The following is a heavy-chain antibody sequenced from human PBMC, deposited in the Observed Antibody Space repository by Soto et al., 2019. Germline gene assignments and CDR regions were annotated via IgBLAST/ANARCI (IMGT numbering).Heavy chain of an antibody. V-gene: IGHV3-11*01. Sequence: GGSVRLSXAASGFTFSDYYMSWIRQAPGKGLEWVSYISSSGSTIYYADSVKGRFTISRDNAKNSLYLQMNSLRAEDTAVYYCARILWFGELLFDYWGQGTLVTVSS. D-gene: IGHD3-10*01. J-gene: IGHJ4*02. CDR3: ARILWFGELLFDY. CDR2: ISSSGSTI. CDR1: GFTFSDYY.